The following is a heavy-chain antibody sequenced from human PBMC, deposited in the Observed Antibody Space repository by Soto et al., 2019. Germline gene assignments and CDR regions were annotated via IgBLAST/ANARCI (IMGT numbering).Heavy chain of an antibody. D-gene: IGHD2-15*01. CDR3: AKTLGIVVVVAPTGPFDY. CDR2: ISYDGSNK. Sequence: PGGSLRLSCAASGFTFSSYGMHWVRQAPGKGLEWVAVISYDGSNKYYADSVKGRFTISRDNSKNTLYLQMNSLRAEDTAVYYCAKTLGIVVVVAPTGPFDYWGQGTLVTVSS. J-gene: IGHJ4*02. CDR1: GFTFSSYG. V-gene: IGHV3-30*18.